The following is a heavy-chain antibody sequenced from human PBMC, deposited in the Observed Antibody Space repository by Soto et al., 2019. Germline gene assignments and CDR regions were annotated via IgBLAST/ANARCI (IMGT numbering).Heavy chain of an antibody. Sequence: TSVKFSCKASGGTFSSYAISWVRQAPGQGLEWMGGIIPIFGTANYAQKFQGRVTITADKSTSTAYMELSSLRSEDTAVYCCARDGGYYYGSGSYYYYYYYGMDVWGQGTTVTVSS. CDR2: IIPIFGTA. V-gene: IGHV1-69*06. CDR1: GGTFSSYA. J-gene: IGHJ6*02. CDR3: ARDGGYYYGSGSYYYYYYYGMDV. D-gene: IGHD3-10*01.